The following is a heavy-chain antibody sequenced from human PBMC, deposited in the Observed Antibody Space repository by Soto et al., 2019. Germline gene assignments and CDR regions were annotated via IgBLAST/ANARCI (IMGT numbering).Heavy chain of an antibody. V-gene: IGHV1-18*01. Sequence: QVHLVQSGAEVKKPGASVKVSCKASGYTFTSYGITWVRQAPGQGLEWMGWIGAHNGNTDYAQKLQGRVIVTRDTPTSTAQMELRRLRSDATAVYYCARGRYGDYWGQGALVTVSS. D-gene: IGHD1-1*01. J-gene: IGHJ4*02. CDR3: ARGRYGDY. CDR1: GYTFTSYG. CDR2: IGAHNGNT.